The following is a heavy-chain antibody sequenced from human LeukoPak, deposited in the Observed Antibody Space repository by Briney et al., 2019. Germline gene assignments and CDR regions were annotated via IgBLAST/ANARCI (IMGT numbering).Heavy chain of an antibody. J-gene: IGHJ5*02. D-gene: IGHD6-13*01. Sequence: SETLSLTCTVSGGSISFSYRSWIRQPAGKGLEWIGRLYPSGDTNYNPSLKSRVTMSVDTSKNQFSLKMSSVTAADTAVYYCARDPGYSSSRSHWFDPWGQGTLVTVSS. CDR2: LYPSGDT. CDR3: ARDPGYSSSRSHWFDP. CDR1: GGSISFSY. V-gene: IGHV4-4*07.